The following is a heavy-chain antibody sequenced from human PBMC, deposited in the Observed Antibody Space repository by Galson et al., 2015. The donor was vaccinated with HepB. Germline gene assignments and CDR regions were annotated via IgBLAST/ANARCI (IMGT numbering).Heavy chain of an antibody. Sequence: SVKVSCKASGYTFTGYYMHWVRQAPGQGLEWMGWINPNSGGTNYAQKFQGRVTMTRDTSISTAYMELSRLRSDDTAVYYCAREPWNGGNYYYYYGMDVWGQGTTVTVSS. J-gene: IGHJ6*02. CDR2: INPNSGGT. D-gene: IGHD1-1*01. CDR3: AREPWNGGNYYYYYGMDV. CDR1: GYTFTGYY. V-gene: IGHV1-2*02.